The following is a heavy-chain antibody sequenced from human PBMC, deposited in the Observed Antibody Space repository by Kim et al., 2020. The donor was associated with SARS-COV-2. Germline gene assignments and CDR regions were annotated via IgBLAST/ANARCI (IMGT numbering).Heavy chain of an antibody. CDR3: ARLAYFDYGGNSNAFDI. D-gene: IGHD4-17*01. Sequence: GESLKISCKGSGYSFTSYWIGWVRQMPGKGLEWMGIIYPGDSDTRYSPSFQGQVTISADKSISTAYLQWSSLKASDTAMYYCARLAYFDYGGNSNAFDIWGQGTMVTVSS. J-gene: IGHJ3*02. CDR1: GYSFTSYW. V-gene: IGHV5-51*01. CDR2: IYPGDSDT.